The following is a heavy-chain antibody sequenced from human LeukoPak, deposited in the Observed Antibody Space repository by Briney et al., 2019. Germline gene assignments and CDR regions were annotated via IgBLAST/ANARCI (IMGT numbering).Heavy chain of an antibody. CDR1: GYTFTDYY. CDR2: INPDSGGT. D-gene: IGHD5-12*01. Sequence: ASVKVSCKASGYTFTDYYMHWVRQAPGQGFGWMGWINPDSGGTNYAQKFQGRVTMTRDTSISTAYMELSRLRSNDTAVYYCARRALFRDSGYDYNWFDPWGQGTLVTVSS. V-gene: IGHV1-2*02. J-gene: IGHJ5*02. CDR3: ARRALFRDSGYDYNWFDP.